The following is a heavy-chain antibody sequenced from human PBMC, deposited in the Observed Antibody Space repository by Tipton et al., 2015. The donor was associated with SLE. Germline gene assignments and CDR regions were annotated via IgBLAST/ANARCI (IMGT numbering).Heavy chain of an antibody. J-gene: IGHJ3*02. V-gene: IGHV4-39*07. CDR3: ARVQQLHAFDS. Sequence: TLSLTCTVSGGSISSSSYYWGWIRQPPGKGLEWIGSIYYSGSTYSNPSLKSRVAISVDTSKNQFSLKLSSVTAADPALYYCARVQQLHAFDSWGQGTMVTVSS. CDR2: IYYSGST. CDR1: GGSISSSSYY. D-gene: IGHD6-13*01.